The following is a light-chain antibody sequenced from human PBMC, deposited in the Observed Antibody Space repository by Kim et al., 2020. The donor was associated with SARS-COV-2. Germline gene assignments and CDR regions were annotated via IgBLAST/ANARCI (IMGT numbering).Light chain of an antibody. CDR3: NSRDSSGNHLV. Sequence: SSELTQDPAVSVALGQTVRITCQGDSLRNYYGTWYQQKPGQAPILVMYDKNNRPSGIPDRFSGSSSGNTASLTITGTQAEDEADYYCNSRDSSGNHLVFG. J-gene: IGLJ3*02. V-gene: IGLV3-19*01. CDR1: SLRNYY. CDR2: DKN.